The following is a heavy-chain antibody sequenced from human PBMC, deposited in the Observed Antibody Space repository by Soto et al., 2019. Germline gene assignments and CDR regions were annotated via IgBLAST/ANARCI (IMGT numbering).Heavy chain of an antibody. CDR1: GFTFSSYA. CDR3: VFSAFGWYFDL. J-gene: IGHJ2*01. D-gene: IGHD3-10*01. Sequence: GGSLRLSCAASGFTFSSYAMSWVRQAPGKGLEWVSGISSNGGSTYYADSVKGRFTISRDNSKNTLYLQMSSLRAEDTAVYYCVFSAFGWYFDLWGRGTLVTVSS. CDR2: ISSNGGST. V-gene: IGHV3-64D*06.